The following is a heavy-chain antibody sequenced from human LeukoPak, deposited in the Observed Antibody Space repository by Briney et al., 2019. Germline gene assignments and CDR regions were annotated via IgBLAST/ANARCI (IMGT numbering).Heavy chain of an antibody. V-gene: IGHV3-21*01. CDR3: ARDFLAAGDY. D-gene: IGHD6-13*01. CDR2: ISSGGTKI. CDR1: GFIFSSYS. Sequence: PGGSLRLSCEASGFIFSSYSINWVRQAPGKGLEWVSSISSGGTKIYYADSVKGRFTISRDDVKESVYLQMNSLRVEDTAVYYCARDFLAAGDYWGQETQVTVSS. J-gene: IGHJ4*02.